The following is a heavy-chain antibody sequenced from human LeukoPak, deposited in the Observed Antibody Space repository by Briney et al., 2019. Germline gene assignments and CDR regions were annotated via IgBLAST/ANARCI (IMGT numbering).Heavy chain of an antibody. V-gene: IGHV4-59*03. Sequence: SQTLSLTCTVSRASMSSFFWSWIRQPPGKGLEWIGHIHYSGTTKYNPSLTSRIRLSMDTSKSQVSLRLTSVTAADTAMYYCAASGNSWWEGFFHDWGQGTLVSVSS. D-gene: IGHD2-8*02. CDR1: RASMSSFF. CDR3: AASGNSWWEGFFHD. CDR2: IHYSGTT. J-gene: IGHJ1*01.